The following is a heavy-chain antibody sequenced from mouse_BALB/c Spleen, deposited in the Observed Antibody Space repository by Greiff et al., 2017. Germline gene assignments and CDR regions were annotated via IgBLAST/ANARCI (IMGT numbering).Heavy chain of an antibody. CDR1: GFTFSSYA. CDR3: ARDYRYGDYYAMDY. D-gene: IGHD2-14*01. CDR2: ISSGGSYT. V-gene: IGHV5-9-4*01. Sequence: EVQGVESGGGLVKPGGSLKLSCAASGFTFSSYAMSWVRQSPEKRLEWVAEISSGGSYTYYPDTVTGRFTISRDNAKNTLYLEMSSLRSEDTAMYYCARDYRYGDYYAMDYWGQGTSVTVSS. J-gene: IGHJ4*01.